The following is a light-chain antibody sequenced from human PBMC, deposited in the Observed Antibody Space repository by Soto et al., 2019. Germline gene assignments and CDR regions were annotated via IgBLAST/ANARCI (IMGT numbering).Light chain of an antibody. Sequence: QPVLTQSPSASASLGASVKLTCTLSSGHTTYAIAWHQQQPEKGPRFLMKLDSDGSQIKGDGIPDRFSGPSSGAERYLTISSLQSEDEADYYCQTWGTGGVFGGGTKVTVL. V-gene: IGLV4-69*01. CDR1: SGHTTYA. J-gene: IGLJ3*02. CDR3: QTWGTGGV. CDR2: LDSDGSQ.